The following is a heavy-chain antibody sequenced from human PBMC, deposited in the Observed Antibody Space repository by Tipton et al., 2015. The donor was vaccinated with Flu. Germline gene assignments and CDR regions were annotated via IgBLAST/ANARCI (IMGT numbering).Heavy chain of an antibody. Sequence: TLSLTCPVSGGSISSSSYYWGWIRQPAGKGLEWIGRIYTSGSTKYNPSLKSRLSMSVDTSKSQFSLKLTSVTAADTAVYYCARGSGSGTYVIFDFWGQGTLVTVSS. CDR2: IYTSGST. V-gene: IGHV4-61*02. D-gene: IGHD3-10*01. CDR3: ARGSGSGTYVIFDF. J-gene: IGHJ4*02. CDR1: GGSISSSSYY.